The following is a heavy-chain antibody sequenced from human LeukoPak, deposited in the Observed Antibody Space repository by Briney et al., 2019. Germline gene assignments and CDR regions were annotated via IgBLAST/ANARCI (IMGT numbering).Heavy chain of an antibody. CDR2: ISGSAVGT. Sequence: GGSLRLSCVASGFTLSSYMMSWVGQAPGKGLEWVSGISGSAVGTFYSDSVRGRFTISRDSPKNTLYLQMNSLRVEDTAVYYCTKDPLDYWGQGTLVTVSS. V-gene: IGHV3-23*01. CDR1: GFTLSSYM. CDR3: TKDPLDY. J-gene: IGHJ4*02.